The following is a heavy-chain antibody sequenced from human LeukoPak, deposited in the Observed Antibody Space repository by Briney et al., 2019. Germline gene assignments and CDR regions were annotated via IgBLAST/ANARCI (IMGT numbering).Heavy chain of an antibody. Sequence: GGSLRLSCAASGFTFSSYAMHWVRQAPGKGLEYVSAISSNGGSTYYANSVKGRFTISRDNSKNTLYLQMGSLRAEDMAVYYCARLEGYCGGDCYSGYFDYWGQGTLVTVSS. J-gene: IGHJ4*02. D-gene: IGHD2-21*02. CDR1: GFTFSSYA. CDR3: ARLEGYCGGDCYSGYFDY. CDR2: ISSNGGST. V-gene: IGHV3-64*01.